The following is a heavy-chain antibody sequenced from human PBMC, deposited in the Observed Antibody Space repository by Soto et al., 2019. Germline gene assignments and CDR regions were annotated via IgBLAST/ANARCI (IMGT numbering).Heavy chain of an antibody. CDR1: GFTFSHYA. J-gene: IGHJ3*01. Sequence: EVQLLESGGGLVQPGGSLRLSCAASGFTFSHYAMSWVLQAPGKGLQWVSTIFGSGAPTHYADSVKGRFGISRDNSNNKLVLEMNSLKDEDTAVYYCPIAATSLGFAFDLWCQGTRVAVSS. CDR3: PIAATSLGFAFDL. D-gene: IGHD3-16*01. V-gene: IGHV3-23*01. CDR2: IFGSGAPT.